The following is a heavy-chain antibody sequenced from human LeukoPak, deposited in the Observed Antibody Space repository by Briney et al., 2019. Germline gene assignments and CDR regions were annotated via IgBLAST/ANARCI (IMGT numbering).Heavy chain of an antibody. CDR3: ARVSNGIYSPWLV. V-gene: IGHV1-2*02. Sequence: ASVKVSCKASGYTFTSYGISWVRQAPGQGLEWMGWVNPISGGTNFAQKFQGRVIMTRDTSISTAYMGLSRLRSDDTAMYYCARVSNGIYSPWLVWGQGTLVTVSS. CDR1: GYTFTSYG. CDR2: VNPISGGT. D-gene: IGHD5-12*01. J-gene: IGHJ4*02.